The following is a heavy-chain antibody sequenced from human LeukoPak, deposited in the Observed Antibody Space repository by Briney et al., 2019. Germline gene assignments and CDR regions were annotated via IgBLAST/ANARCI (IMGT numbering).Heavy chain of an antibody. CDR2: IKHDASEK. CDR1: GFTFSSYW. Sequence: GGSLRLSCAAPGFTFSSYWMAWVRQTPGKGLEWVANIKHDASEKYYVDSVKGRFTISRDNAQNSFYLQMNSLRAEDTAVYYCARDRGSTGYDLNDYWGQGTLVTVSS. V-gene: IGHV3-7*01. D-gene: IGHD5-12*01. J-gene: IGHJ4*02. CDR3: ARDRGSTGYDLNDY.